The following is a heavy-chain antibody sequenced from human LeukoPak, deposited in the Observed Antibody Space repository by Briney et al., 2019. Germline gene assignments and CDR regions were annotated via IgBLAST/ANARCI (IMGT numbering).Heavy chain of an antibody. J-gene: IGHJ4*02. CDR3: ARDDISEYYYDSSGPESGNYFDY. V-gene: IGHV3-21*01. Sequence: PGGSLRLSCAASGFTFSSHWMSWVRQAPGKGLEWVSSISSSSSYIYYADSVKGRFTISRDNAKNSLYLQMDSLRAADTAVYYCARDDISEYYYDSSGPESGNYFDYWGQGTLVTVSS. CDR2: ISSSSSYI. D-gene: IGHD3-22*01. CDR1: GFTFSSHW.